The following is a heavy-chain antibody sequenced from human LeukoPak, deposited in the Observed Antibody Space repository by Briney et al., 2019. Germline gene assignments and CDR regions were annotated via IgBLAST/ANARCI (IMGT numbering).Heavy chain of an antibody. CDR2: ISSGSSYI. CDR3: ASERYNWNYAFDY. V-gene: IGHV3-21*01. Sequence: GGSLRLSCAACGFTFSSSSMNWVRQAPGKGLEWVSSISSGSSYIYYADPLKGRFTVSRDNAKNSLYLQMNSLRAEDTAVYYCASERYNWNYAFDYWGQGILVTVSS. D-gene: IGHD1-7*01. J-gene: IGHJ4*02. CDR1: GFTFSSSS.